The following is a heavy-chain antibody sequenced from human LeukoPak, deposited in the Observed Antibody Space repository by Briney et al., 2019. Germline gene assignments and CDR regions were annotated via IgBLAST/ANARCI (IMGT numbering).Heavy chain of an antibody. V-gene: IGHV1-2*02. J-gene: IGHJ4*02. CDR2: INPNSVGT. CDR1: GYTFTGYY. Sequence: ASVKVSYKASGYTFTGYYMHWLRQAPGQGLEWMGWINPNSVGTNYAQKFQGRVTMTRDTSISTAYMELSRLRSDDTAVYYCARLAFCSGGTCPYFFDYWGQGTLVSVSS. D-gene: IGHD2-15*01. CDR3: ARLAFCSGGTCPYFFDY.